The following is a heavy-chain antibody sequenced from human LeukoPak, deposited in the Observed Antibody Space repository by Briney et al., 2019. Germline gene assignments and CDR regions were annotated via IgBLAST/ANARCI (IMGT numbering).Heavy chain of an antibody. J-gene: IGHJ4*02. Sequence: GGSLRLSCAASGFTFISYGMNWVRQAPGKGLEWDSYISSSSGTIYYADSVKGRFTISRDNAKNSLYLQMNSLRDEDTAVYYCARGYYYDTSGIDCWGQGTLVTVSS. CDR1: GFTFISYG. D-gene: IGHD3-22*01. V-gene: IGHV3-48*02. CDR3: ARGYYYDTSGIDC. CDR2: ISSSSGTI.